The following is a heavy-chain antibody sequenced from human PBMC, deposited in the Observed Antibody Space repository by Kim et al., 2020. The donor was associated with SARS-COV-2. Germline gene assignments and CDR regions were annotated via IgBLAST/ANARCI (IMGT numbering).Heavy chain of an antibody. Sequence: GGSLRLSCAASGFTFSSYSMNWVRQAPGKGLEWVSSISSSSSYIYYADSVKGRFTISRDNAKNSLYLQMNSLRAEDTAVYYCARDPQGVGVKINWFDPWGQGTLVTVSS. D-gene: IGHD1-26*01. CDR2: ISSSSSYI. CDR3: ARDPQGVGVKINWFDP. J-gene: IGHJ5*02. CDR1: GFTFSSYS. V-gene: IGHV3-21*01.